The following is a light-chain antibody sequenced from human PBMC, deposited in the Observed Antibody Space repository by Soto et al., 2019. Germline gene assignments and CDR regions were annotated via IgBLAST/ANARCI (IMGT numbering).Light chain of an antibody. Sequence: EIVMTQSPATLSVTPGERASLSCRASESVSSKLVWYQKKPGQAPRLLIYGASTRATGIPARFSGSGSGTEFTLTISSLQSEDFAVYYCQQYNYWPPITFGQGTRLEIK. J-gene: IGKJ5*01. V-gene: IGKV3-15*01. CDR2: GAS. CDR3: QQYNYWPPIT. CDR1: ESVSSK.